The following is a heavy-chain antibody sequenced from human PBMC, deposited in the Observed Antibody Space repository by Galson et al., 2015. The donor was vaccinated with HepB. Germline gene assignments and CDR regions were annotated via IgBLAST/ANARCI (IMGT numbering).Heavy chain of an antibody. D-gene: IGHD6-19*01. Sequence: SLRLSCAASGFTFGDYAMSWFRQAPGKGLEWVGFIRSKAYGGTTEYAASVKGRFTISRDDSKSIAYLQMNSLKTEDTAVYYCTRKGYSSGWPDRTGVDYWGQGTLVTVSS. V-gene: IGHV3-49*03. J-gene: IGHJ4*02. CDR2: IRSKAYGGTT. CDR1: GFTFGDYA. CDR3: TRKGYSSGWPDRTGVDY.